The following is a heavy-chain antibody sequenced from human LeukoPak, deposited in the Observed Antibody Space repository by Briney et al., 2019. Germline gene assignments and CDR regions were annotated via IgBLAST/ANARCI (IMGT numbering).Heavy chain of an antibody. CDR1: GFMFNSYW. Sequence: PGGSLRLSCATSGFMFNSYWMSWVRQAPGRGLEWVANIKQDGSEKYYLDSVKGRFTISRDNAKNSPHMQMDSLRAEDTAVYYCAREGVDRCSSSSSYKGYWGQGTLVTVSS. V-gene: IGHV3-7*01. D-gene: IGHD2-2*02. CDR2: IKQDGSEK. J-gene: IGHJ4*02. CDR3: AREGVDRCSSSSSYKGY.